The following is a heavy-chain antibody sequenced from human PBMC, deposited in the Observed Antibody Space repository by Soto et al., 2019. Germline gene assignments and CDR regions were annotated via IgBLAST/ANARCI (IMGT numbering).Heavy chain of an antibody. J-gene: IGHJ5*02. D-gene: IGHD3-10*01. CDR2: ISSSSSTI. Sequence: EVQLVESGGGLVQPGGSLRLSCAASGFTFSSYSMNWVRQAPGKGLEWVSYISSSSSTIYYADSVKGRFTISRDNAKNSLYLQMNSLGAEDTAVYYCARDWRVRGGWFDPWGQVTLVTVSS. V-gene: IGHV3-48*01. CDR1: GFTFSSYS. CDR3: ARDWRVRGGWFDP.